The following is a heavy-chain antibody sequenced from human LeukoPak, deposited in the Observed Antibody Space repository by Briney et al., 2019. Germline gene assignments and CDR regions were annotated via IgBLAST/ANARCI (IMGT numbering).Heavy chain of an antibody. V-gene: IGHV3-64*01. CDR2: ISGDGGTS. J-gene: IGHJ3*02. CDR1: GFNLRSYA. CDR3: ARGDTSLGGAFDI. D-gene: IGHD3-16*01. Sequence: GGSLRLSCAASGFNLRSYAIHWVRQAPGKGPEHVSAISGDGGTSSYAQSLKGRCTISRDNSKKMAYLQLGGLKTEDMAVYYCARGDTSLGGAFDIWGQGTMVTVSP.